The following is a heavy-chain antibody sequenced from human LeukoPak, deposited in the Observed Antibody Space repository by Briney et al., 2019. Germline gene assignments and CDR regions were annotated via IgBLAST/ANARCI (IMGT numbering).Heavy chain of an antibody. J-gene: IGHJ4*02. CDR1: GFTFSNAW. V-gene: IGHV3-15*01. Sequence: PGGSLRLSCAASGFTFSNAWMSWVRQAPGKGLEWVGRIKSKTDGGTTDYVAPVKGRFTISRDDSKNTLYLQMNSLKTEDTAVYYCTTELNSAYRGSGGDYWGQGTLVTVSS. CDR3: TTELNSAYRGSGGDY. CDR2: IKSKTDGGTT. D-gene: IGHD1-26*01.